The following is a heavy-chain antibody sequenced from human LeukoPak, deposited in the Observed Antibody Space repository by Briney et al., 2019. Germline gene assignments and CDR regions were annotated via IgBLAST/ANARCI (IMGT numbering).Heavy chain of an antibody. J-gene: IGHJ4*02. CDR3: ARGSRDGYNPHY. Sequence: SVKVSCKASGGTFSSYAISWVRQAPGQGLEWMGRIIPILGIANYAQKFQGRVTITADKSTSTAYMELSSLRSEDTAVYYCARGSRDGYNPHYWGQGTLVTVSS. V-gene: IGHV1-69*04. CDR2: IIPILGIA. D-gene: IGHD5-24*01. CDR1: GGTFSSYA.